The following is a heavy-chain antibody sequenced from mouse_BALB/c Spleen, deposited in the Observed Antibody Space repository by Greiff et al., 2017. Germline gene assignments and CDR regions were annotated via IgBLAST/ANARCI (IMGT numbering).Heavy chain of an antibody. CDR2: IFPGDGST. CDR1: GYTFTSYD. J-gene: IGHJ2*01. D-gene: IGHD2-3*01. CDR3: ASLYDGYPYYFDY. V-gene: IGHV1S56*01. Sequence: VQLQQSGAELVKPGASVKLSCKASGYTFTSYDIHWVRQRPEQGLEWIGWIFPGDGSTKYNEKFKGKATLTTDKSSSTAYMQLSRLTSEDSAVYFCASLYDGYPYYFDYWGQGTTLTVSS.